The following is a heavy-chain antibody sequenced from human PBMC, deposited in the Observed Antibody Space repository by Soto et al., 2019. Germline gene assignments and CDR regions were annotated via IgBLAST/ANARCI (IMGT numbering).Heavy chain of an antibody. D-gene: IGHD3-10*01. V-gene: IGHV3-33*01. CDR1: GFTFSSYG. CDR2: IWYDGSNK. Sequence: PGGSVRLSCAATGFTFSSYGMHWVRQAPGKGLEWVAVIWYDGSNKYYADSVKGRFTISRDNSKNTLYLQMNSLRAEDTAVYYCARDDYYGSGSYYTPSYYYYGMDVWGQGT. CDR3: ARDDYYGSGSYYTPSYYYYGMDV. J-gene: IGHJ6*02.